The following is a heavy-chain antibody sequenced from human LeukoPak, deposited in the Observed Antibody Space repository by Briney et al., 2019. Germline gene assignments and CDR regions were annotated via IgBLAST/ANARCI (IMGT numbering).Heavy chain of an antibody. Sequence: ASVKVSCKASGYTFTYRYLHWVRQAPGQALQWMGWITPFNGNTNYAQKFQDRVTITRDRSMSTAYMELSSLRSEDTAMYYCASTEKYSSSWAFDYWGPGTLVTVSS. CDR2: ITPFNGNT. CDR3: ASTEKYSSSWAFDY. CDR1: GYTFTYRY. V-gene: IGHV1-45*02. D-gene: IGHD6-13*01. J-gene: IGHJ4*02.